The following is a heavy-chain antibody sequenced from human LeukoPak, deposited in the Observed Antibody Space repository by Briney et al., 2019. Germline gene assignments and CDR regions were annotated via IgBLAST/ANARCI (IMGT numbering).Heavy chain of an antibody. Sequence: PSETLSLTCTVSGGSISSGSYYWSWIRQPAGKGLEWIGRIYTSGSTNYNPSLKSRVTISVDTSKNQFSLKLSSVTAADTAVYYCAREGYYDSSGYDVDYWGQGTLVTVSS. CDR1: GGSISSGSYY. J-gene: IGHJ4*02. V-gene: IGHV4-61*02. CDR3: AREGYYDSSGYDVDY. D-gene: IGHD3-22*01. CDR2: IYTSGST.